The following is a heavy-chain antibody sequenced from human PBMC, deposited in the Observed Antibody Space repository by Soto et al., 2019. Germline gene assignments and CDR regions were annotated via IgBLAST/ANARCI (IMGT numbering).Heavy chain of an antibody. Sequence: VESLKISCKGSGYTFTIYLIGWVRQMPCKGLEWMGIIYPGDSNTRYSPSFQGQVTISADKSISTAYLQWSSLKATDTAMYFCARQGYCSTTACYAVDYWGQGTLVTV. D-gene: IGHD2-2*01. CDR3: ARQGYCSTTACYAVDY. J-gene: IGHJ4*02. V-gene: IGHV5-51*01. CDR2: IYPGDSNT. CDR1: GYTFTIYL.